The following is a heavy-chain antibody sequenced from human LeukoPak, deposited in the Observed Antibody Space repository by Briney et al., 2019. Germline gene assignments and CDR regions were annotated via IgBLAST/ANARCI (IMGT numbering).Heavy chain of an antibody. CDR2: ISGSGGST. J-gene: IGHJ4*02. Sequence: PGGSLRLSCAASGFTFSNYAVSWVRQAPGKGLEWVSAISGSGGSTYYADSVKGRFTISGDNSKNTLYLHMNSLRAEDTAVYYCAENGDPGYWGQGTLVTVSS. CDR3: AENGDPGY. V-gene: IGHV3-23*01. D-gene: IGHD4-17*01. CDR1: GFTFSNYA.